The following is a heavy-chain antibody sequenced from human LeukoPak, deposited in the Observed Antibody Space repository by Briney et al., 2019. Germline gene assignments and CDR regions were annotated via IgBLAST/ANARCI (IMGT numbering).Heavy chain of an antibody. V-gene: IGHV3-15*05. CDR3: AKKKFGRAAVD. Sequence: KPGGSLRLSCAASGFTFSNAWMSWVRQAPGKGLEWVGRIKSKTDGGTTDYAAPVKGRFTISRDDSKNTLYLQMNSLRAEDTAVYFWAKKKFGRAAVDWGQGTLVTVSS. CDR2: IKSKTDGGTT. CDR1: GFTFSNAW. J-gene: IGHJ4*02. D-gene: IGHD6-13*01.